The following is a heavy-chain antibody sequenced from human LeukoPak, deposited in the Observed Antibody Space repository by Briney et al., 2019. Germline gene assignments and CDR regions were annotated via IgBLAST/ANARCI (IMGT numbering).Heavy chain of an antibody. V-gene: IGHV3-30*18. D-gene: IGHD6-19*01. CDR1: GFSFSDYN. CDR2: ISYNGINE. CDR3: AKVRWDNSGWYYLDS. J-gene: IGHJ4*02. Sequence: PGGPLRLSCAASGFSFSDYNMHWVRQAPGKGLEWMAVISYNGINEYYADSVKGRFTISRDNSKSTLLLQMNSLRAEDTAVYYCAKVRWDNSGWYYLDSWGQGTLVTVSS.